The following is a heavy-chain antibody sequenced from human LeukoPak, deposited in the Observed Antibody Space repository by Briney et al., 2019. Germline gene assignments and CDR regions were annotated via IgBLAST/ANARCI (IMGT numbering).Heavy chain of an antibody. D-gene: IGHD5-18*01. CDR2: INPSGGST. Sequence: ASVNVSFKASGYTFTSYYMHWVRQAPGQGLEWMGIINPSGGSTSYAQKFQGRVTMTRDTSTSTVYMELSSLRSEDTAVYYCARDGIQLWLKAADAFDIWGQGTMVTVSS. J-gene: IGHJ3*02. CDR3: ARDGIQLWLKAADAFDI. V-gene: IGHV1-46*01. CDR1: GYTFTSYY.